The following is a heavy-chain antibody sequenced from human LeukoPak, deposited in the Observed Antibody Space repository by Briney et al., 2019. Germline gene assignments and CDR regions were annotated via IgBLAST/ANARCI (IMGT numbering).Heavy chain of an antibody. CDR3: AKDHSGWFFNWFDP. CDR2: ISWNSGSI. CDR1: GFSFDDYA. Sequence: GGSLRLSCAASGFSFDDYAMHWVRQAPGKGLEWVSGISWNSGSIGYADSVKGRFTISRDNAKNSLYLQMNSLRAEDTALYYCAKDHSGWFFNWFDPWGQGTLVTVSS. V-gene: IGHV3-9*01. D-gene: IGHD6-19*01. J-gene: IGHJ5*02.